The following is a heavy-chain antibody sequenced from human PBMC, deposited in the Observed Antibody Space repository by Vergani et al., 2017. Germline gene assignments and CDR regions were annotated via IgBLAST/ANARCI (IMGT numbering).Heavy chain of an antibody. V-gene: IGHV4-31*03. CDR3: ARAGGSDCLDY. J-gene: IGHJ4*02. CDR2: IYYSGST. Sequence: QVQLQESGPGLVTPSQTLSLTCTVSGGSISSGGYYWSWLRQHPGKGLEWIGYIYYSGSTYYNPSLKSRVTISVDTSKNQFSLKLSSVTAADTAVYYCARAGGSDCLDYWGQGTLVTVSS. CDR1: GGSISSGGYY. D-gene: IGHD2-21*02.